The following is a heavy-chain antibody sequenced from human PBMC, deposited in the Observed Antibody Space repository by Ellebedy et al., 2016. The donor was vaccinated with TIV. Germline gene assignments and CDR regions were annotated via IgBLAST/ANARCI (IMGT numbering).Heavy chain of an antibody. V-gene: IGHV4-59*12. CDR1: GGSISSYY. D-gene: IGHD5-12*01. CDR2: IYYSGST. J-gene: IGHJ4*02. Sequence: SETLSLTCTVSGGSISSYYWSWIRQPPGKGLEWIGYIYYSGSTNYNPSLKSRVTISVDTSKNQFSLKLSSVTAADTAVYYCARGKPPWLRLGYYFDYWGQGTLVTVSS. CDR3: ARGKPPWLRLGYYFDY.